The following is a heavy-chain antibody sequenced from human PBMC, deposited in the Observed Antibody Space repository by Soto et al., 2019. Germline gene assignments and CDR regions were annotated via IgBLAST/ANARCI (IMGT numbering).Heavy chain of an antibody. J-gene: IGHJ6*02. D-gene: IGHD6-19*01. V-gene: IGHV1-18*01. CDR3: SRFIMVGGWFDPNYYHGMDV. CDR2: ISGYNGNT. CDR1: GYTFSNYG. Sequence: QVQLVQSGAEVKKPGASVTVSCKTSGYTFSNYGINWVRQAPGQGRERMGWISGYNGNTNYAQTVQGRVTMTTDTSTGTVSMALRSLKSDDTAIYYCSRFIMVGGWFDPNYYHGMDVWGQGTTVTVSS.